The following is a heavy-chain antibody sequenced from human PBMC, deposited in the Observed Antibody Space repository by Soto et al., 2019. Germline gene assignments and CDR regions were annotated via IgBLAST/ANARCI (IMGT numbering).Heavy chain of an antibody. Sequence: QVQLVESGGGVVQPGRSLRLSCAASGFNFSSYVMHWVRQAPGKGLEWVAVIWYDGGNKYYADSVKGRFTISRDNSKNTLYLQMNSLRAEDTAVYYCARDGQWLPRDGRRSSYHFDYWGQGTLVTVSS. V-gene: IGHV3-33*01. CDR2: IWYDGGNK. J-gene: IGHJ4*02. CDR1: GFNFSSYV. CDR3: ARDGQWLPRDGRRSSYHFDY. D-gene: IGHD6-19*01.